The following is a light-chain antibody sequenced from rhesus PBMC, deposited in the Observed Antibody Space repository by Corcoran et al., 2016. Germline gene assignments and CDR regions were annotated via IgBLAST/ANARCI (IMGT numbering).Light chain of an antibody. V-gene: IGKV1-33*02. CDR1: QGISNW. Sequence: DIQMTQSPSSLSASVGDRVTITCQASQGISNWLAWYQQKPGKAPKLLIYAASSLQSGVPSRFSVSGCGTEITRTIRSLQPEDFATYYCQQHNTNPGTFGQGTNVEIK. J-gene: IGKJ1*01. CDR3: QQHNTNPGT. CDR2: AAS.